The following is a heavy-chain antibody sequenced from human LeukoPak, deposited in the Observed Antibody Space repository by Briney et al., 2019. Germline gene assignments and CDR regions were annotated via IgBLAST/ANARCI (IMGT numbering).Heavy chain of an antibody. J-gene: IGHJ6*02. D-gene: IGHD6-13*01. CDR1: GFTFSTYG. Sequence: GGSLRLSCAASGFTFSTYGMHWVRQAPGKGLEWVAVISNDGRKEYYADSVKGRFTISRDNSESTLFLQMNSLRAENTGIYYCAKDTESSSWYNYYYAMDVWGQGTTVTVSS. CDR2: ISNDGRKE. V-gene: IGHV3-30*18. CDR3: AKDTESSSWYNYYYAMDV.